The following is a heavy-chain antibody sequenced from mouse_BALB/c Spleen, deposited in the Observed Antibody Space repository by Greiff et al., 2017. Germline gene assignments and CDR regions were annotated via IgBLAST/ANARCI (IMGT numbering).Heavy chain of an antibody. Sequence: VQLKESGAELVKPGASVKLSCTASGFNIKDTYMHWVKQRPEQGLEWIGRIDPANGNTKYDPKFQGKATITADTSSNTAYLQLSSLTSEDTAVYYCAFYGKGAYWGQGTLVTVSA. V-gene: IGHV14-3*02. CDR3: AFYGKGAY. D-gene: IGHD2-1*01. CDR2: IDPANGNT. CDR1: GFNIKDTY. J-gene: IGHJ3*01.